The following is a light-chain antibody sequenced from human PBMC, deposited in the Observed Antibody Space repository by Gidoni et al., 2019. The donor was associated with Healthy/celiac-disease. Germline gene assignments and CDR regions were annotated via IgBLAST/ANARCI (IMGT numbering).Light chain of an antibody. V-gene: IGLV2-14*01. CDR2: DVS. CDR3: SSYTSSSTLWV. CDR1: SSDVGGYNY. Sequence: QSALTQPASVSGSPGQSITISCTGTSSDVGGYNYVSWSQQHPGKAPKLMIYDVSTRPSGVSTRFSGSKSGNTASLTISGLQAEDEADYYCSSYTSSSTLWVFGTGTKVTVL. J-gene: IGLJ1*01.